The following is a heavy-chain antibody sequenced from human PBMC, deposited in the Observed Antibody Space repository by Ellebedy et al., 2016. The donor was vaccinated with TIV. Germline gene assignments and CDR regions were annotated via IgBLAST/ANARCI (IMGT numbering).Heavy chain of an antibody. D-gene: IGHD5-24*01. CDR1: GFTFSSYG. Sequence: GESLKISXAASGFTFSSYGMHWVRQAPGKGLEWVAVISYDGSNKYYADSVKGRFTISRDNSKNTLYLQMNSLRAEDTAVYYCASFGKDGYNQYYFDYWGQGTLVTVSS. CDR2: ISYDGSNK. CDR3: ASFGKDGYNQYYFDY. V-gene: IGHV3-30*03. J-gene: IGHJ4*02.